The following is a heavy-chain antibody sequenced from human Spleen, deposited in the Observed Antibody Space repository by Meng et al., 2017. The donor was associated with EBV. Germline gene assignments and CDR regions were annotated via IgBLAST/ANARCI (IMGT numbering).Heavy chain of an antibody. CDR1: GFSLNATGVG. CDR2: IYWDDDK. D-gene: IGHD2-2*01. Sequence: QIPLKEPGPPLVKPTQTLTLTCTFSGFSLNATGVGVGWIRQPPGKALEWLAVIYWDDDKRYRPSQRSRLTISKDTSKNQVVLTMTDMDPVDTGTYYCAHSCSSSCHDYWGQGTLVTVSS. J-gene: IGHJ4*02. CDR3: AHSCSSSCHDY. V-gene: IGHV2-5*02.